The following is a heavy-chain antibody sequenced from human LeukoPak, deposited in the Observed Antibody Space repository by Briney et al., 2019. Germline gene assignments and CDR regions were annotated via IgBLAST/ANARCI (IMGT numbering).Heavy chain of an antibody. D-gene: IGHD5-24*01. J-gene: IGHJ3*02. Sequence: PGGSLRLSCAASGFTFSSYSMNWVRQAPGKGLEWVSYISSSSSTIYYADSVKGRFTISRDNAKNSLYLQMNSLRAEDTAIYYCAKDARWSQIHAFEIWGQGTMVTVSS. CDR1: GFTFSSYS. CDR2: ISSSSSTI. CDR3: AKDARWSQIHAFEI. V-gene: IGHV3-48*01.